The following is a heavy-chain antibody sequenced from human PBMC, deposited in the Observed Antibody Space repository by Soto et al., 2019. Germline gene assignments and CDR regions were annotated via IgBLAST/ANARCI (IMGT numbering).Heavy chain of an antibody. Sequence: QVQLVESGGGVVQPGRSLRLSCAASGFTFSSYGMHWVRQAPGKGLEWVAVISYDGSNKYYADSVKGRVTISRDNSKNTLYLQMNSMRAEDTAVYYCAKDGAGVDSGSHWSYFQHWCEGTLVTVSS. CDR1: GFTFSSYG. CDR3: AKDGAGVDSGSHWSYFQH. V-gene: IGHV3-30*18. D-gene: IGHD1-26*01. J-gene: IGHJ1*01. CDR2: ISYDGSNK.